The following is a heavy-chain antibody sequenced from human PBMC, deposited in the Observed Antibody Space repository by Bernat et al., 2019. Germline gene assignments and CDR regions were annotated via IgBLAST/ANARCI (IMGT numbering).Heavy chain of an antibody. Sequence: EVQLVESGGGLVKPGGSLRLSCAASGFTFSSYSMNWVRQAPGKGLEWVSSISSSSSYIYYADSVKGRFTISRDNAKNSLYLQMNSLRAEDTAVYYCARNPGYCSGGSCYEGDYWGQGTLVTVSS. V-gene: IGHV3-21*01. CDR2: ISSSSSYI. D-gene: IGHD2-15*01. CDR1: GFTFSSYS. J-gene: IGHJ4*02. CDR3: ARNPGYCSGGSCYEGDY.